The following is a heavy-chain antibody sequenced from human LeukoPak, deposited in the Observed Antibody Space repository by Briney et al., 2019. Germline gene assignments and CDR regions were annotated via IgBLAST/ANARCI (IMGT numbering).Heavy chain of an antibody. V-gene: IGHV3-33*06. CDR2: IWYDGSNK. D-gene: IGHD3-22*01. CDR3: AKDRLFSRYYYDSSGYYAVDY. CDR1: GFTFSSYG. J-gene: IGHJ4*02. Sequence: GGSLRLSCAASGFTFSSYGMHWVRQAPAKGLEWVAVIWYDGSNKYYADSVKGRFTISRDNSKNTLYLQMNSLRAGDTAVYYCAKDRLFSRYYYDSSGYYAVDYWGQGTLVTVSS.